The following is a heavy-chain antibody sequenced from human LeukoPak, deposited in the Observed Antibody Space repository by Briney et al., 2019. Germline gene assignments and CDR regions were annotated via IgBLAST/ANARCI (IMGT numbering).Heavy chain of an antibody. CDR3: AKDWIAAAYDY. Sequence: GSLRLSCAAFGFPFSSYALSWVRPAPGEGLGWVSAISGSGGSTYYADSVKGRFTISRDNSKNTLYLQMNSLRAEDTAVYYCAKDWIAAAYDYWGQGTLVTVSS. V-gene: IGHV3-23*01. D-gene: IGHD6-13*01. J-gene: IGHJ4*02. CDR2: ISGSGGST. CDR1: GFPFSSYA.